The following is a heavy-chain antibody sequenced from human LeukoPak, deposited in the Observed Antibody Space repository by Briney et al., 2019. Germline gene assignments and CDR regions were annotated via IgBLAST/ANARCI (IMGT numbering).Heavy chain of an antibody. J-gene: IGHJ3*02. D-gene: IGHD3-22*01. CDR2: IIPIFGTA. V-gene: IGHV1-69*05. CDR1: GGTFSSYA. CDR3: AREPSYYYDSSGFSGAFDI. Sequence: SVKVSCEASGGTFSSYAISWVRQAPGQGLEWMGGIIPIFGTANYTQKFQGRVTITTDESTSTAYMELSSLRSEDTAVYYCAREPSYYYDSSGFSGAFDIWGQGTMVTVSS.